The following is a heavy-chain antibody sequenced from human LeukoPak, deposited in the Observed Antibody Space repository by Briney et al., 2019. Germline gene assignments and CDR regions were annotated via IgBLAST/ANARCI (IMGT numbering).Heavy chain of an antibody. Sequence: ASVKVSCKASGYTFTGYYMHWVRQAPGQGLEWMGWINPNSGGTNYAQKFQGRVTMTRDTSISTAYMELSRLRSDDTAVYYCARDGGYGDYGPDAFDIWGQGTMVTVSS. V-gene: IGHV1-2*02. CDR2: INPNSGGT. J-gene: IGHJ3*02. D-gene: IGHD4-17*01. CDR3: ARDGGYGDYGPDAFDI. CDR1: GYTFTGYY.